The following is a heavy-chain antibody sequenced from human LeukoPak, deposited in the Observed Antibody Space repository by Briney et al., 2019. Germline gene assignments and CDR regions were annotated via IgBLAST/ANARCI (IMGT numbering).Heavy chain of an antibody. Sequence: GGSLKISCKGSGYRFTSYWIGWVRQMPGKGLEWMGIIYPGDSDTRYSPSFQGQVTLSADKSIRTAYLQWSSLKASDTAMYYCARGGSGSYYTFDYWGQGTLVTVSS. CDR3: ARGGSGSYYTFDY. D-gene: IGHD3-10*01. CDR1: GYRFTSYW. J-gene: IGHJ4*02. V-gene: IGHV5-51*01. CDR2: IYPGDSDT.